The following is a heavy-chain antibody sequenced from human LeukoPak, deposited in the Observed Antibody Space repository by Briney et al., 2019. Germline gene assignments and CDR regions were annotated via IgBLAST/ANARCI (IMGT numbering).Heavy chain of an antibody. V-gene: IGHV3-21*04. D-gene: IGHD6-13*01. J-gene: IGHJ4*02. CDR2: FSSRSGSI. CDR1: GFTFSSYS. CDR3: ARDLMGIAYRGAFYY. Sequence: GGSLRLSCVASGFTFSSYSMNWVRQAPGKGLEWVSSFSSRSGSIYYADSVKGRFTISRDNAKNSLYLQMNSLRAEDTAVYYCARDLMGIAYRGAFYYWGQGTLVTVSS.